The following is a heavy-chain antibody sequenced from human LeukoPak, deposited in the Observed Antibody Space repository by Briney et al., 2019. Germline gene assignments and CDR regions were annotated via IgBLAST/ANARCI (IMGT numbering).Heavy chain of an antibody. Sequence: GGSLRLSCAASGFTFSSYAMSWVRQAPGKGLEWVSAISGSGGSTYYADSVKGRFTISRDNSKNTLYLQMNSLRAKDTAVYYCAKDQRKVVRGVRSDYWGQGTLVTVSS. D-gene: IGHD3-10*01. CDR1: GFTFSSYA. V-gene: IGHV3-23*01. CDR2: ISGSGGST. CDR3: AKDQRKVVRGVRSDY. J-gene: IGHJ4*02.